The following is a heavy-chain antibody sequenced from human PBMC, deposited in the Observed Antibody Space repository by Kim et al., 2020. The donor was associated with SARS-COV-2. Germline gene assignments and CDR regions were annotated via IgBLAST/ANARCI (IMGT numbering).Heavy chain of an antibody. Sequence: RFTISRDNSKNTLYLQMNSLRAEDTAVYYCAKVGVGYYGSGSYYKAYFDYWGQGTLVTVSS. D-gene: IGHD3-10*01. V-gene: IGHV3-23*01. J-gene: IGHJ4*02. CDR3: AKVGVGYYGSGSYYKAYFDY.